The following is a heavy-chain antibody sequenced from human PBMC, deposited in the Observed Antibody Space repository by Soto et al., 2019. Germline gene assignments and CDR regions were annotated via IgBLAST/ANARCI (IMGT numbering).Heavy chain of an antibody. CDR1: GYTFTSYD. V-gene: IGHV1-8*01. J-gene: IGHJ3*02. D-gene: IGHD2-15*01. CDR2: INPNSGNT. CDR3: ASAGWCSGGSCYSGAFDI. Sequence: ASVKVSCKASGYTFTSYDINGVRQATGQGLEWMGWINPNSGNTGYAQKFQSRVTMTRNTSISTAYMELSSLRSDDTAVYYCASAGWCSGGSCYSGAFDIWGQGTMVTVSS.